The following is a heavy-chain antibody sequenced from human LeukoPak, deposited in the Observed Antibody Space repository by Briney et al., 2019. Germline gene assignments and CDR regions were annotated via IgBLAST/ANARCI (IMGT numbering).Heavy chain of an antibody. CDR2: IWYDGSNK. CDR1: GFTFSSYG. J-gene: IGHJ5*02. CDR3: VGSGGRGQNWFDH. D-gene: IGHD2-15*01. V-gene: IGHV3-33*01. Sequence: GGSLRLSCAASGFTFSSYGMHWVRQAPGKGLEWVAVIWYDGSNKYYADSVKGRFTISRDNSKNTLNLQMNSLRAEDTAVYYCVGSGGRGQNWFDHWGQGTLVTVSS.